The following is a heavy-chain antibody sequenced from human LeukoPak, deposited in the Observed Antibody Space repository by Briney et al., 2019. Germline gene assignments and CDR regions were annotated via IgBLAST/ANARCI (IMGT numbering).Heavy chain of an antibody. J-gene: IGHJ4*02. Sequence: GGSLRLSCAASGFTLSNCAMSWVRQAPGKGLEWVSTIARSGDSTYYAASAQGRFTISRDSSKSTLFLQMNSLRAEDTAAYYCAKSKGGATNDQFDYWGQGTLVTVSS. CDR3: AKSKGGATNDQFDY. CDR1: GFTLSNCA. D-gene: IGHD1-26*01. V-gene: IGHV3-23*01. CDR2: IARSGDST.